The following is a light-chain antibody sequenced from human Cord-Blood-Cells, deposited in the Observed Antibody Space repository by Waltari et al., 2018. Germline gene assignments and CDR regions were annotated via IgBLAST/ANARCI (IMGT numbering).Light chain of an antibody. Sequence: QSALTQPASVSGSPGQSITISCTGTSSDVGGYNYVSWYQQHPGKAPKLMIYDVSKRPSGVSDRFSGYTSGNAASLTSSGLQAEDEADYYCSSYTSSSTWVFGGGTKLTVL. J-gene: IGLJ3*02. CDR2: DVS. CDR1: SSDVGGYNY. CDR3: SSYTSSSTWV. V-gene: IGLV2-14*01.